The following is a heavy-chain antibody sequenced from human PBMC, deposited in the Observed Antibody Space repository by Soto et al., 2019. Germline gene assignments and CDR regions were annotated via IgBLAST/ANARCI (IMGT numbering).Heavy chain of an antibody. V-gene: IGHV3-23*01. CDR1: GFTFNNYA. D-gene: IGHD6-19*01. CDR2: ISSGGSNT. CDR3: AKDRGYGSGRDFDY. Sequence: GGSLRLSCAASGFTFNNYAMTWVRQAPGKGLEWVSTISSGGSNTYYADSVKGRFTISRDNSKNTLYLHLNSLRADDTAVYDCAKDRGYGSGRDFDYWGQGTLVTVSS. J-gene: IGHJ4*02.